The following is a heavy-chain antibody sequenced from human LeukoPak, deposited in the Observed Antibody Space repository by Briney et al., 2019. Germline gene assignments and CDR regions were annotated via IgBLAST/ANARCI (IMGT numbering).Heavy chain of an antibody. CDR2: INPNSGGT. CDR3: VRVYSGYENFDY. CDR1: GYTFIGNF. Sequence: ASVKVSCKASGYTFIGNFIHWVRHAPGQGLERMGWINPNSGGTQYAERFQGRVTMTRDTSINTAYMELSGLTSDDTVVYYCVRVYSGYENFDYWGQGTLVTVSS. J-gene: IGHJ4*02. V-gene: IGHV1-2*02. D-gene: IGHD5-12*01.